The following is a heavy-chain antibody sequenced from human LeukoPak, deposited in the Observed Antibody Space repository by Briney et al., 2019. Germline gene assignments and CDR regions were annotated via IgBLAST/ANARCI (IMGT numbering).Heavy chain of an antibody. D-gene: IGHD2-21*02. CDR1: GFTFSSYS. CDR3: ARVPHCGGDCYPRYYYYYMDV. V-gene: IGHV3-21*01. Sequence: GGSLRLSCAASGFTFSSYSMNWVRQAPGKGLEWVSSISSSSSYIYYADSVKGRFTISRDDAKNSLYLQMNSLRAEDTAVYYCARVPHCGGDCYPRYYYYYMDVWGKGTTVTVSS. CDR2: ISSSSSYI. J-gene: IGHJ6*03.